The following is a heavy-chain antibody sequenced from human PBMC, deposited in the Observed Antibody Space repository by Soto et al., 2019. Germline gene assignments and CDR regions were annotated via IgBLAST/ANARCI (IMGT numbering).Heavy chain of an antibody. CDR3: IESSDWSRDFDY. Sequence: SETLSLTCTVSGGSISSYYWSWVRQPPGKGLGWIGYMYYSGSTNYNPSRKSRVTMSVDTSKRRFYLKLTSVTAADTAIFYCIESSDWSRDFDYWGQGARVTVAS. J-gene: IGHJ4*02. CDR2: MYYSGST. D-gene: IGHD6-19*01. V-gene: IGHV4-59*01. CDR1: GGSISSYY.